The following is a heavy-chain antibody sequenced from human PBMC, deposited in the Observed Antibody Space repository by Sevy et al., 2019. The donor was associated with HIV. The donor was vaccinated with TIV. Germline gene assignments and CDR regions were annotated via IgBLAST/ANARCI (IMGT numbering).Heavy chain of an antibody. Sequence: SETLSLTCAVYGGSFSGYYWSWIRQPPGKGLEWIGEINHSGSTNYNPSLKSRVTISVDTSKNQFSLKLSSVTAADTAVYYCARGPHYDILTGYLHYYGMDVWDQGTTVTVSS. D-gene: IGHD3-9*01. J-gene: IGHJ6*02. CDR1: GGSFSGYY. V-gene: IGHV4-34*01. CDR3: ARGPHYDILTGYLHYYGMDV. CDR2: INHSGST.